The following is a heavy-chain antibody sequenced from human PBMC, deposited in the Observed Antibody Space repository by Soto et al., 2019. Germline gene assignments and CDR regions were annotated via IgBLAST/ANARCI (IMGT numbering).Heavy chain of an antibody. J-gene: IGHJ5*02. V-gene: IGHV5-51*01. Sequence: PGESLNISCKGSGYSFNTDWIAWVRQMPGKGLEWMGIIYPGDSDSRYSPSFQGQVTFSADRSISTVYLQWGSLKASDTAMYYCPRHHRDDISGRWLGPWGHGTLVTVSS. D-gene: IGHD3-22*01. CDR3: PRHHRDDISGRWLGP. CDR1: GYSFNTDW. CDR2: IYPGDSDS.